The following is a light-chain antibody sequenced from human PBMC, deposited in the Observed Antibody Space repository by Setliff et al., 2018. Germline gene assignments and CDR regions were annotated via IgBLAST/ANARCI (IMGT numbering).Light chain of an antibody. CDR2: DVS. Sequence: QSALAQPRSVSGSPGQSVTISCTGTSSDVGGYNYVSWYQQHTGKAPKLIIYDVSKRPSGVSNRFSGSKSGNTASLTISGLQAEDEADYYCCSYVGISTFGPYVFGTGTKVTVL. V-gene: IGLV2-11*01. CDR3: CSYVGISTFGPYV. J-gene: IGLJ1*01. CDR1: SSDVGGYNY.